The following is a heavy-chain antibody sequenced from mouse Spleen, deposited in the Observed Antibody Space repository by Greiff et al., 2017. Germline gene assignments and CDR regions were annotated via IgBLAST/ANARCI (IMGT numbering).Heavy chain of an antibody. Sequence: EVKLQESGPGLVKPSQSLSLTCSVTGYSITSGYYWNWIRQFPGNKLEWMGYISYDGSNNYNPSLKNRISITRDTSKNQFFLKLNSVTIEDTATYYCANYFGWYFDVWGAGTTVTVSS. CDR3: ANYFGWYFDV. D-gene: IGHD2-1*01. J-gene: IGHJ1*01. CDR2: ISYDGSN. V-gene: IGHV3-6*01. CDR1: GYSITSGYY.